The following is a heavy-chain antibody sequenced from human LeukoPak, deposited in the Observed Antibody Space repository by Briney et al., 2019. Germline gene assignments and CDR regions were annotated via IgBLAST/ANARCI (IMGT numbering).Heavy chain of an antibody. J-gene: IGHJ4*02. CDR3: ARDGRDYGDYFWYFDY. V-gene: IGHV3-33*01. CDR2: IWYDGSNK. D-gene: IGHD4-17*01. Sequence: GRSLRLSCAASGFTFSSYGMHWVRQAPGKGLEWVAVIWYDGSNKYYGDSVKGRFTISRDNSKNTLYLQMNSLRAEDTAVYYCARDGRDYGDYFWYFDYWGQGTLVTVSS. CDR1: GFTFSSYG.